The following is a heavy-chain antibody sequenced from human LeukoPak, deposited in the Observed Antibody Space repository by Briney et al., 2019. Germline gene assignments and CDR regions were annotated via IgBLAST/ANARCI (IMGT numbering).Heavy chain of an antibody. V-gene: IGHV3-23*01. CDR3: AKDLDCSSTSCYKDY. CDR2: ISGSGGST. D-gene: IGHD2-2*02. Sequence: GGSLRLSCAASEFTFSSYAMSWVRQAPGKGLEWVSAISGSGGSTYYADSVKGRFTISRDNSKNTLYLQMNSLRAEDTAVYYCAKDLDCSSTSCYKDYWGQGTLVTVSS. CDR1: EFTFSSYA. J-gene: IGHJ4*02.